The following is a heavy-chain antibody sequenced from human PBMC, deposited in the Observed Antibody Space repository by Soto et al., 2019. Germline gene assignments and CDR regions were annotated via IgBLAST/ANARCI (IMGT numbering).Heavy chain of an antibody. Sequence: ASVKVSCKASGYTFTSYDLDWVRQAPGQRLEWMGWINAGNGNTKYSQKFQGRVTITRDTSASTAYMELSSLRSEDTAVYYCARDKITAILDYWGQGTLVTVSS. CDR2: INAGNGNT. CDR1: GYTFTSYD. CDR3: ARDKITAILDY. D-gene: IGHD1-20*01. J-gene: IGHJ4*02. V-gene: IGHV1-3*01.